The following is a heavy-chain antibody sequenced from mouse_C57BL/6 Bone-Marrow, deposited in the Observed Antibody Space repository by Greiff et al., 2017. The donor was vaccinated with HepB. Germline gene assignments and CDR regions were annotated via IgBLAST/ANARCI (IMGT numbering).Heavy chain of an antibody. J-gene: IGHJ1*03. CDR1: GFTFSSYT. CDR2: ISGGGGNT. D-gene: IGHD1-1*01. V-gene: IGHV5-9*01. Sequence: EVKLVESGGGLVKPGGSLKLSCAASGFTFSSYTMSWVRQTPEKRLEWVATISGGGGNTYYPDSVKGRFTISRDNAKNTLYLQMSSLRAEDTALYYCARRGGTTVPRYFDVWGTGTTVTVSS. CDR3: ARRGGTTVPRYFDV.